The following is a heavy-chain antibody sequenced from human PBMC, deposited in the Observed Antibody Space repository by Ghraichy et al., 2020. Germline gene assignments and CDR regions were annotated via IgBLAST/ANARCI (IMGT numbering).Heavy chain of an antibody. CDR1: GGSISSGGYS. V-gene: IGHV4-30-2*01. CDR3: ARAKVYSSSSGYFDY. Sequence: SLNISCAVSGGSISSGGYSWSWIRQPPGKGLEWIGYIYHSGSTYYNPSLKSRVTISVDRSKNQFSLKLSSVTAADTAVYYCARAKVYSSSSGYFDYWGQGTLVTVSS. D-gene: IGHD6-6*01. J-gene: IGHJ4*02. CDR2: IYHSGST.